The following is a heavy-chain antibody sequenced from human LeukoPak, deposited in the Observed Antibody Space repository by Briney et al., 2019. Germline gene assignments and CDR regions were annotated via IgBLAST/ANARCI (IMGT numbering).Heavy chain of an antibody. Sequence: SETLSLTCTVSGGSISSYYWSWIRQPPGKGLEWIGYIYYSGSTNYNPSLKSRVTISVDTSKNQFSLKLSSVTAADTAVYYCARVVSQWELLGTYYFDYWGQGTLVTVSS. D-gene: IGHD1-26*01. CDR3: ARVVSQWELLGTYYFDY. CDR1: GGSISSYY. CDR2: IYYSGST. J-gene: IGHJ4*02. V-gene: IGHV4-59*01.